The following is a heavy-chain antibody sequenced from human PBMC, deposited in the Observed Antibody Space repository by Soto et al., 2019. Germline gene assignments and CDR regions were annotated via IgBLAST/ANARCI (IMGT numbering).Heavy chain of an antibody. CDR2: ILNDGSNR. Sequence: QVQLVESGGGVVQPGRSLRLSCAASEFTFSNYGMHWVRQAPGKGLEWVAVILNDGSNRYHADSVKDRFTISRDNSKNTLYLQMNSLRAVDTAVYYCARDDEYAGNGMDVWGQGTTVTVSP. D-gene: IGHD2-8*01. J-gene: IGHJ6*01. V-gene: IGHV3-33*01. CDR3: ARDDEYAGNGMDV. CDR1: EFTFSNYG.